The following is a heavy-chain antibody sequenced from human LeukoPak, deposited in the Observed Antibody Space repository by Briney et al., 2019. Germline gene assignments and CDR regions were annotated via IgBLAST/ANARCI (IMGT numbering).Heavy chain of an antibody. CDR3: ARSTPPIGRSTYYFDY. V-gene: IGHV3-53*01. Sequence: PGGSLRLSCVASGFTVSSNYMSWVRQAPGKGLEWVSVIYSSGTTYYADSVKGRFTISGDNSRNTLYLQMNSLRAEDTAVYYCARSTPPIGRSTYYFDYWGQGTLVTVSS. CDR2: IYSSGTT. D-gene: IGHD1-1*01. CDR1: GFTVSSNY. J-gene: IGHJ4*02.